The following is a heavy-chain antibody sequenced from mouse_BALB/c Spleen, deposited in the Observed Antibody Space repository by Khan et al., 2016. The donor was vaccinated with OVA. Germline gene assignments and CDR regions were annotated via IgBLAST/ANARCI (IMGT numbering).Heavy chain of an antibody. CDR1: GYTFTSYD. Sequence: VQLKESGPELVKPGASVKMSCKASGYTFTSYDMYWVKQKPGQGLEWIGYINPYNDYTKFNEKFKGKATLTSDKSSSTAYMELSSLTSDDSAVYYGARDVLGVQACFAYWGQGTLVTVSA. CDR3: ARDVLGVQACFAY. D-gene: IGHD3-1*01. V-gene: IGHV1S136*01. CDR2: INPYNDYT. J-gene: IGHJ3*01.